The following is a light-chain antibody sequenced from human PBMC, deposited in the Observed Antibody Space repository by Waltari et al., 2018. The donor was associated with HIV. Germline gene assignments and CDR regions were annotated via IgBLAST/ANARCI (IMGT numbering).Light chain of an antibody. J-gene: IGLJ2*01. CDR1: SSDVGGYNH. CDR3: SSYTSSSTLV. V-gene: IGLV2-14*01. Sequence: QSALTPPAPVSGSPGQSTTISCTGTSSDVGGYNHVSWYQQHPGKAPKLMIYEVSNRPSGVSNRFSGSKSGNTASLTISGLQAEDEANYYCSSYTSSSTLVFGGGTKLTVL. CDR2: EVS.